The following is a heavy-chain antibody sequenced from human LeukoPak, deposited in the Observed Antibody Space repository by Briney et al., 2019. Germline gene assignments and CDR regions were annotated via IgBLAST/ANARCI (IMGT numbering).Heavy chain of an antibody. CDR2: IYHSGST. V-gene: IGHV4-30-2*01. CDR1: GGSISSGGYS. CDR3: ARAAMTTVVTLGCFDP. Sequence: SETLSLTCAVSGGSISSGGYSWSWIRQPPGKGLEWIGYIYHSGSTYYNPSLKSRVTISADRSKNQFSLKLSSVTAADTAVYCCARAAMTTVVTLGCFDPWGQGTLVTVSS. J-gene: IGHJ5*02. D-gene: IGHD4-23*01.